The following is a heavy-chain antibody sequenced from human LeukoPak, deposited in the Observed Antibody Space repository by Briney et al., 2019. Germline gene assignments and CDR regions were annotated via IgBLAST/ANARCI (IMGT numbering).Heavy chain of an antibody. V-gene: IGHV3-23*01. CDR3: AKVVPSPSVESYY. J-gene: IGHJ4*01. D-gene: IGHD3-3*01. CDR1: GHRQRRYD. CDR2: INGSGGST. Sequence: GGSLRLLCGVSGHRQRRYDMRGARGAPARGRVGVKAINGSGGSTYYADSVKGRSTTSRDTTKSTLYLQMNSLRAEATGVYYCAKVVPSPSVESYYWGHGTLVTVSS.